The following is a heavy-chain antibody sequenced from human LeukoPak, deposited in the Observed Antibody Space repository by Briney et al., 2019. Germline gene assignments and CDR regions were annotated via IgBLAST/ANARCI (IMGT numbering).Heavy chain of an antibody. J-gene: IGHJ4*02. CDR2: ISSSSSYI. Sequence: GGSLRLSCAASGFTFSSYSMNWVRQAPGKGLEWVSSISSSSSYIYYADSVKGRFTISRDNAKNSLYLQMNSLRAGDTAVYYCARPQSLGYCSSTSCFSTYYFDYWGQGTLVTVSS. CDR3: ARPQSLGYCSSTSCFSTYYFDY. V-gene: IGHV3-21*01. D-gene: IGHD2-2*01. CDR1: GFTFSSYS.